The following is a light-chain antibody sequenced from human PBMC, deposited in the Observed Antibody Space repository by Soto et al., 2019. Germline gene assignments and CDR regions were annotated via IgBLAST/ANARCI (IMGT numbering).Light chain of an antibody. J-gene: IGKJ1*01. V-gene: IGKV1-5*01. CDR3: QQYKSGST. Sequence: DIQMTQSPSTLSTSVGDSATITCPATQNSERWLGWYTQKPWKAPKPLIYDASSLEGVLPSRFSGRGSGTDFTLTASGRQAEGLAPTCCQQYKSGSTFGQRT. CDR2: DAS. CDR1: QNSERW.